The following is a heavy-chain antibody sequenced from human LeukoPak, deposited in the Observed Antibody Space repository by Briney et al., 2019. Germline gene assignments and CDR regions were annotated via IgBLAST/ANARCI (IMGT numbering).Heavy chain of an antibody. CDR1: GPNFNGFA. Sequence: PGGSLRLSCAASGPNFNGFAMHCVRQASGKGLEWVSGLDFNSGRVGYADAVKGRFTISRDIAKNTLYLEMNSLRVEDTALYYCGRDISAGGMDVWGQGTTVTVSS. J-gene: IGHJ6*02. CDR2: LDFNSGRV. CDR3: GRDISAGGMDV. V-gene: IGHV3-9*01.